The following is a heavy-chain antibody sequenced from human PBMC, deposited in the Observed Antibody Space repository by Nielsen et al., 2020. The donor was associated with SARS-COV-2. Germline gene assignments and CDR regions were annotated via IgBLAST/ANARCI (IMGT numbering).Heavy chain of an antibody. D-gene: IGHD3-3*01. Sequence: SETLSLTCTVSGGSISGYYWSWIRQPPGKGLEWIGEINHSGSTNYNPSLKSRVTISVDTSKNQFSLKLSSVTAADTAVYYCARGVYDFWSGYYHNWFDPWGQGTLVTVSS. CDR3: ARGVYDFWSGYYHNWFDP. J-gene: IGHJ5*02. CDR2: INHSGST. CDR1: GGSISGYY. V-gene: IGHV4-34*01.